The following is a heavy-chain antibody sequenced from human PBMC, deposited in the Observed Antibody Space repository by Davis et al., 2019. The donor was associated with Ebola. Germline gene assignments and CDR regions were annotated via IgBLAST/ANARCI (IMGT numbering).Heavy chain of an antibody. CDR2: IKQDGSEK. D-gene: IGHD3-10*01. J-gene: IGHJ4*02. Sequence: GGSLRLSCVGSEFRFSDYWMSWVRQAPGKGLEWVANIKQDGSEKYYVDSVKGRFTISRDNAKNSLYLQMNSLRAEDTAVYYCARERGITMVQGTLRGLYYFDYWGQGTLVTVSS. CDR3: ARERGITMVQGTLRGLYYFDY. V-gene: IGHV3-7*01. CDR1: EFRFSDYW.